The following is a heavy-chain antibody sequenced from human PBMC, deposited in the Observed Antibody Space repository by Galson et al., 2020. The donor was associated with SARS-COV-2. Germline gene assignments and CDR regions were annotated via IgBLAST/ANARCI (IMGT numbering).Heavy chain of an antibody. D-gene: IGHD3-9*01. CDR1: GYSITSYG. CDR2: ISAYNGKI. CDR3: ARGYIDNPYWYFEL. V-gene: IGHV1-18*01. J-gene: IGHJ2*01. Sequence: ASVKVSCKASGYSITSYGITWVRQAPGQGLEWMGWISAYNGKINYADNFQGRVTMTTDTSTSTAYMELRNLRSDDTAGYYCARGYIDNPYWYFELWGRGTLVTVSS.